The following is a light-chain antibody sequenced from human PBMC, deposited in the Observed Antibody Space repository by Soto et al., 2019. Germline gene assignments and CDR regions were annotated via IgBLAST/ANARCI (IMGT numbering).Light chain of an antibody. Sequence: EVLLTQSPATLSLSPGERATLSCRASQSVGSYLAWYQQKHGQAPRLLIYDASKRATDIPTRFSGSGSGTDFTLTISSLEPEDFAVYYCQQRNNWPRITFGQGTRLEIK. V-gene: IGKV3-11*01. CDR1: QSVGSY. CDR3: QQRNNWPRIT. J-gene: IGKJ5*01. CDR2: DAS.